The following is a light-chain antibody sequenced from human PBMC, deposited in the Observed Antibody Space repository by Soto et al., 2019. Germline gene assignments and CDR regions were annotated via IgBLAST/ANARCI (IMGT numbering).Light chain of an antibody. CDR1: QSISYW. Sequence: DIQMTQSPSTLSASVGDRVTITCRASQSISYWLAWYQQKPGKAPTVLIYQASTLESGVTSRFSGSGYGTEFTLTISSLQPDDFATYYCQQYSTYSITFGGGTKVEIK. CDR2: QAS. CDR3: QQYSTYSIT. V-gene: IGKV1-5*03. J-gene: IGKJ4*01.